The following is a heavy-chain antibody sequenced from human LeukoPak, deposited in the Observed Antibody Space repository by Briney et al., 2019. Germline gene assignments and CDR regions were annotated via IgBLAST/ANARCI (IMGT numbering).Heavy chain of an antibody. CDR2: AGWAGGTT. CDR1: GFNFDRYT. CDR3: ARELDTMFFDY. D-gene: IGHD3-10*02. V-gene: IGHV3-43*01. Sequence: GGSLRLSCATSGFNFDRYTIHWVRQAPGKGLEWVSLAGWAGGTTFYSDSVRGRFTISRDSGRKSVYLQMNSLTTDDTAFYFCARELDTMFFDYWGQGALVTVSS. J-gene: IGHJ4*02.